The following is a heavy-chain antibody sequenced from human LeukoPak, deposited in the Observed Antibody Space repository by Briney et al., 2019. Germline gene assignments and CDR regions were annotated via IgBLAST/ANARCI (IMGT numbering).Heavy chain of an antibody. CDR2: IYYSGST. J-gene: IGHJ3*02. V-gene: IGHV4-59*01. CDR3: ARDLQYSSSSWFAFDI. D-gene: IGHD6-6*01. Sequence: PSETLSLTCTVSGGSISSYYWSWIRQPPGKGLEWIGYIYYSGSTNHNPSLKSRVTISVDTSKNQFSLKLSSVTAADTAVYYCARDLQYSSSSWFAFDIWGQGTMVTVSS. CDR1: GGSISSYY.